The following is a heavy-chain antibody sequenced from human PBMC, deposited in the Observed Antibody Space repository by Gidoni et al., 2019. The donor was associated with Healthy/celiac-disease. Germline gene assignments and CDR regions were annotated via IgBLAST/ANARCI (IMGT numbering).Heavy chain of an antibody. CDR2: INHSGST. CDR1: GGSFSGYY. CDR3: ASLGVGWLRFDY. V-gene: IGHV4-34*01. Sequence: QVQLQQWGAGLLKPSETLSLTCAVSGGSFSGYYWSWIRQPPGKGLEWIGEINHSGSTNYNPSLKSRVTISVDTSKNQFSLKLSSVTAADTAVYYCASLGVGWLRFDYWGQGTLVTVSS. J-gene: IGHJ4*02. D-gene: IGHD5-12*01.